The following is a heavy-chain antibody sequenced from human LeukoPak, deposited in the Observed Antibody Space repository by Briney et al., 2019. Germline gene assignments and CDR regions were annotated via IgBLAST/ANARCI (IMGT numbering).Heavy chain of an antibody. CDR3: AKDLTTVTSQRDY. D-gene: IGHD4-17*01. CDR2: IRYDGSNE. V-gene: IGHV3-30*02. CDR1: GFTFSSYG. Sequence: GGSLRLSCAASGFTFSSYGMHWVRQAPGKGLEGVAFIRYDGSNEYYADSVKGRFTISRDNSKNTLYLQMNSLRPEDTAIYYCAKDLTTVTSQRDYWGQGTLVTASS. J-gene: IGHJ4*02.